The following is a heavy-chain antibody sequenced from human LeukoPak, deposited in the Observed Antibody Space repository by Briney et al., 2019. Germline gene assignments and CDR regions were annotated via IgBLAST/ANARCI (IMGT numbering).Heavy chain of an antibody. CDR1: GGSCSGYY. J-gene: IGHJ6*03. V-gene: IGHV4-34*01. Sequence: PSETLSLTCAVYGGSCSGYYWSWIRQPPGKGLEWIGEINHSGSTNYNPSLKSRVTISVDTSKNQFSLKLSSVTAADTAVYYCARGLQLLLYYSMDVWGKGATVTVSS. D-gene: IGHD5-24*01. CDR3: ARGLQLLLYYSMDV. CDR2: INHSGST.